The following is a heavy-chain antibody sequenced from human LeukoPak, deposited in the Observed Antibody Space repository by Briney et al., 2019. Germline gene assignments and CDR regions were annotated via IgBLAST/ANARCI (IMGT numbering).Heavy chain of an antibody. J-gene: IGHJ3*02. CDR3: ARAVVAPAAINAFDI. V-gene: IGHV1-69*04. CDR2: IIPILGIA. CDR1: GGTFSSYA. D-gene: IGHD2-2*01. Sequence: SVKVSCKASGGTFSSYAISWVRQAPGQGLEWMGRIIPILGIANYAQKFQGRVTITADKSTSTAYMELSSLRSEDTAVYYCARAVVAPAAINAFDIWGQGTMVTVSS.